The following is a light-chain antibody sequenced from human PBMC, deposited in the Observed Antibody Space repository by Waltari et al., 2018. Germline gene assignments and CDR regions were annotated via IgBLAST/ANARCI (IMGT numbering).Light chain of an antibody. CDR3: QQRKTWPIT. Sequence: EIVLTQSPATLSLSPGERATPSCRASQSVSSFLAWYQQKRGQAPRLLLYDASTRATGIPARFSGSGSGTDFTLTISSLEPEDFAVYYCQQRKTWPITFGQGTRLEIK. CDR1: QSVSSF. V-gene: IGKV3-11*01. CDR2: DAS. J-gene: IGKJ5*01.